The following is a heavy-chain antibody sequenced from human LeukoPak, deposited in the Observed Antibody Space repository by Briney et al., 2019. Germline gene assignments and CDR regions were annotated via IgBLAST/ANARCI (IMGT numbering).Heavy chain of an antibody. Sequence: SVKVSCKASGGTFSSYAISWVRQAPGQGLEWMGRIIPIFGIANYAQKFQGRVTITADKSTSTAYMELSSLRSEDMAVYYCARDRYCGGDCYFNFDYWGQGTLVTVSS. D-gene: IGHD2-21*02. CDR2: IIPIFGIA. CDR3: ARDRYCGGDCYFNFDY. V-gene: IGHV1-69*04. J-gene: IGHJ4*02. CDR1: GGTFSSYA.